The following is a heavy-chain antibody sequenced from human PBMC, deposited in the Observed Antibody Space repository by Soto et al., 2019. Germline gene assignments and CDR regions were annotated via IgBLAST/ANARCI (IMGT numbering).Heavy chain of an antibody. J-gene: IGHJ4*02. CDR3: ARRAETNGWNGFGADKYYFDF. CDR1: GYTFTSYD. CDR2: MNPNTGNS. V-gene: IGHV1-8*01. Sequence: ASVEVSCKASGYTFTSYDIYWVRQATGQGLEWMGWMNPNTGNSAYAQKFQGRVTVTSDTTINTVHMKLNSLRSEDTAVYYCARRAETNGWNGFGADKYYFDFWGQGTLVTVSS. D-gene: IGHD1-1*01.